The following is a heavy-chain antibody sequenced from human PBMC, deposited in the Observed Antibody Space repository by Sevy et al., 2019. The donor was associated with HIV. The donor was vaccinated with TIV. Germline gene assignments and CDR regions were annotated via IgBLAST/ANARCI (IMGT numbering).Heavy chain of an antibody. CDR2: ISAYNGNT. J-gene: IGHJ4*02. V-gene: IGHV1-18*01. Sequence: ASVKVSCKASGYTFTSYGISWVRQAPGQGLEWMGWISAYNGNTNYAQKLQGRVTMTTDTSTGTAYMERRSLRSDETAVYYCARGGGGYDFWSGYYTPTAFDYWGQGTLVTVSS. D-gene: IGHD3-3*01. CDR3: ARGGGGYDFWSGYYTPTAFDY. CDR1: GYTFTSYG.